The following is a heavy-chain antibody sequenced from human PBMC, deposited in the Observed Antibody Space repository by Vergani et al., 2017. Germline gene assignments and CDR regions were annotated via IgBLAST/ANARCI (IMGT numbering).Heavy chain of an antibody. CDR2: HTGGGGST. J-gene: IGHJ4*02. D-gene: IGHD1-26*01. CDR1: GFTFSTYA. Sequence: EVQLLESGGSLKQPGGSVRLSCAASGFTFSTYAMHWVRQVPGKGLELVSAHTGGGGSTYYAESFKGRFIITRENSRDTLYLQMNSLRPEDMAAYYCLEGAGRYDRFFDFWGQGTLVTVSS. V-gene: IGHV3-23*01. CDR3: LEGAGRYDRFFDF.